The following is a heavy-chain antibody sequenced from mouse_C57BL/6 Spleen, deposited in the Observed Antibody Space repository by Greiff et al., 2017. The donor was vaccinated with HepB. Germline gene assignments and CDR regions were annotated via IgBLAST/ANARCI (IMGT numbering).Heavy chain of an antibody. D-gene: IGHD2-5*01. CDR2: IDPSDSYT. J-gene: IGHJ3*01. Sequence: QVQLQQPGAELVMPGASVKLSCKASGYTFTSYWMHWVKQRPGQGLEWIGEIDPSDSYTNYNQKFKGKSTLTVDKSSSTAYMQLSSLTSEDSAVYYCARPHSNYEVAWFAYWGQGTLVTVSA. CDR3: ARPHSNYEVAWFAY. CDR1: GYTFTSYW. V-gene: IGHV1-69*01.